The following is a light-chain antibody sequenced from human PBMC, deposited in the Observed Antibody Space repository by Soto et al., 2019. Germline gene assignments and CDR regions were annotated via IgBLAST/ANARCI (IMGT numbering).Light chain of an antibody. CDR2: VEGTGSY. Sequence: QLVLTQSSSASASLGSSVKLTCTLSSYQSNYLIAWHQQQPGKAPRLLMKVEGTGSYNKRSGVPDRFSGSSSGADRCLTISDLQLEDEADYYCETWASDTWVFGGGTKLTVL. CDR1: SYQSNYL. J-gene: IGLJ3*02. CDR3: ETWASDTWV. V-gene: IGLV4-60*02.